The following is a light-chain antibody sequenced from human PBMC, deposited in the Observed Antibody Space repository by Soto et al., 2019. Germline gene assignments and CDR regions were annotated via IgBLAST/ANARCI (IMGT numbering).Light chain of an antibody. V-gene: IGLV1-40*01. Sequence: QSVLTQPPSVSGAPGQRVTISCTGSSSNIGDGYDVHWYQQLPGTAPKLLISGNSNRPSGVPDRFSGSKSGTSASLAITGLQAEDEADYYCQSYDSSLSGWVFGGGTKVTVL. CDR3: QSYDSSLSGWV. J-gene: IGLJ3*02. CDR2: GNS. CDR1: SSNIGDGYD.